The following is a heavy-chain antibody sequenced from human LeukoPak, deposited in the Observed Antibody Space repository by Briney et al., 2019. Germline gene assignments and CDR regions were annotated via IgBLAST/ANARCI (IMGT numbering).Heavy chain of an antibody. J-gene: IGHJ4*02. CDR2: INPNSGGT. Sequence: SSVKVSCKASGYTFTGYYMHWVRQSPGQGLEWMGWINPNSGGTNYAQKFQGRVTMTRDTSISTAYMELSRLRSDDTAVYYCARDRYTYGFDYWGQGTLVTVSS. CDR1: GYTFTGYY. CDR3: ARDRYTYGFDY. V-gene: IGHV1-2*02. D-gene: IGHD5-18*01.